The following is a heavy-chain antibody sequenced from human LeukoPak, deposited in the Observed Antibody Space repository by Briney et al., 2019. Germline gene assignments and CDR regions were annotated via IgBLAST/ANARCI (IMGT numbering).Heavy chain of an antibody. J-gene: IGHJ4*02. V-gene: IGHV3-49*03. CDR1: GFTFGDYI. CDR2: NSGGTT. CDR3: SRGSGWLSVY. Sequence: PGRSLSLSYAASGFTFGDYIMSWFRQPPGKGLEWIGFNSGGTTEYAASVKGRFTISRDDSTSIAYLQMNSLTTEDTAVYYWSRGSGWLSVYWGRGTLVTVSS. D-gene: IGHD6-19*01.